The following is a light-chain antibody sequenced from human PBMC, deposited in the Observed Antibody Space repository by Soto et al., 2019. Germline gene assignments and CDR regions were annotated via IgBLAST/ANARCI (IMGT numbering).Light chain of an antibody. V-gene: IGKV1-5*01. J-gene: IGKJ5*01. CDR1: QSISSW. Sequence: DIQMSQSPSTLSASVGDRVTITFRASQSISSWLAWYQQKPGKAPKLLIYDASSLESGVPSRFSGSGSGTDYTLTISSLQPEDFATYYCQQSYRTPTFGQGTRLEI. CDR3: QQSYRTPT. CDR2: DAS.